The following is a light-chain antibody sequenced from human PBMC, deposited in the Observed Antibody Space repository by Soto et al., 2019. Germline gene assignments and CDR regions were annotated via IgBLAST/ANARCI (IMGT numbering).Light chain of an antibody. Sequence: EIVMTQSPATLSVSPGERATLSCRASQSVNSNLAWYQQKPGQAPRLLIFDASNRAPGIPARFSGSGSGTDFTLTISSLEPEDFAVYYCQQRSNWPPITFGQGTRLEIK. V-gene: IGKV3-11*01. CDR1: QSVNSN. CDR2: DAS. J-gene: IGKJ5*01. CDR3: QQRSNWPPIT.